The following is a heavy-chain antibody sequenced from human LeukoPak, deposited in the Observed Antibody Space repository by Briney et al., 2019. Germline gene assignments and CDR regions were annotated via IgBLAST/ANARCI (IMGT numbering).Heavy chain of an antibody. CDR3: ARAGFYASVNQYYYYYYMDV. CDR1: GGSIGSYY. D-gene: IGHD2/OR15-2a*01. Sequence: SETLSLTCTVSGGSIGSYYWSWVRQPPGKGLEWIGYIHYSGSTNYNPSLKSRVTTSIDTSKNQFSLKVTSVTAADAAVYYCARAGFYASVNQYYYYYYMDVWGTGTTVTVSS. J-gene: IGHJ6*03. CDR2: IHYSGST. V-gene: IGHV4-59*01.